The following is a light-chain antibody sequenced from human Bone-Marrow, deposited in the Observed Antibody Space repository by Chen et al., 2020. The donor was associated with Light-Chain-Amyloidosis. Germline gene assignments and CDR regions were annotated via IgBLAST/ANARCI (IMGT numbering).Light chain of an antibody. J-gene: IGLJ3*02. Sequence: QSVLTQPPSVSAAPGQRVTISCSGSSSNIGNNYVSWYQQFPGTAPTLLIYDNDKRPSGSHDVFSGSKSGTSATLGITGLQTGDEADYFCGAWDSSLNTWVFGGGTKLTVL. CDR2: DND. V-gene: IGLV1-51*01. CDR1: SSNIGNNY. CDR3: GAWDSSLNTWV.